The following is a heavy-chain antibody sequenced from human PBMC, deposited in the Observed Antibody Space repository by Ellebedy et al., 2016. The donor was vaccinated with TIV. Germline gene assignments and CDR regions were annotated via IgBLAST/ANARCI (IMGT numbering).Heavy chain of an antibody. CDR3: VRDRAARDWNDP. CDR2: ISAYYGST. Sequence: AASVQVSCKTSGYNFIDYGVSWVRQAPGQGLDWMGWISAYYGSTTYAQSLQGRVTLTRDTSTSTLYMELRSLRFDDTSVYYWVRDRAARDWNDPWGQGTLVTVSS. J-gene: IGHJ5*02. D-gene: IGHD6-25*01. CDR1: GYNFIDYG. V-gene: IGHV1-18*01.